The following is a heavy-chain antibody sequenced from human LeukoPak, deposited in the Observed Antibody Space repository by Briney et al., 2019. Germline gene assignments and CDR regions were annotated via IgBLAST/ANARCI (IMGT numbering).Heavy chain of an antibody. CDR2: IYHIGGT. Sequence: SETLSLSCAVSGFSIDSGYNWGWIRQPPGKGLEWIGYIYHIGGTYYNPSLNRRVTILVDTSKHQFSLKLCSVTAEDTAVYYCARAALGHDAFDIWGQGTMVIVSS. J-gene: IGHJ3*02. CDR1: GFSIDSGYN. V-gene: IGHV4-38-2*01. CDR3: ARAALGHDAFDI.